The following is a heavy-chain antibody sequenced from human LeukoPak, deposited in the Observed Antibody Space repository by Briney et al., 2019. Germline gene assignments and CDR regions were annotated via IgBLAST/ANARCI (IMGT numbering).Heavy chain of an antibody. CDR3: ARGSVVPAAPFDY. J-gene: IGHJ4*02. CDR1: GGSISSYY. D-gene: IGHD2-2*01. CDR2: IYTSGST. Sequence: ASETLSLTCTVSGGSISSYYWSWIRQPPGKGLEWIGYIYTSGSTNYNPSLKNRVTISVDTSKNQFSLKLSSVTAADTAVYYCARGSVVPAAPFDYWGQGTLVTVSS. V-gene: IGHV4-4*09.